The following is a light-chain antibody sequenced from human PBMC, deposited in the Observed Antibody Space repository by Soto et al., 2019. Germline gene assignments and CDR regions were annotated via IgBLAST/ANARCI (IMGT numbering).Light chain of an antibody. V-gene: IGLV2-14*01. CDR2: EVS. Sequence: QSALTQPASVSGSPGQSITISCTGTSSDVGGYQYVSWYQQHPGKVPELMIYEVSHRPSGVSDRFSASKSGTSASLAISGLRSEDEADYYCAAWDDNLVVFGGGTKVTVL. J-gene: IGLJ2*01. CDR1: SSDVGGYQY. CDR3: AAWDDNLVV.